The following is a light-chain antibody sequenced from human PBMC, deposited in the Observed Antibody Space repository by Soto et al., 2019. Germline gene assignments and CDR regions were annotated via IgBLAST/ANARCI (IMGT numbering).Light chain of an antibody. CDR3: QQYHYWPSGTLS. CDR2: RAS. CDR1: QSVSNN. Sequence: EIVMTQSPATLSVSPGEGATLSCRASQSVSNNLAWYQQKPGQAPRLLMYRASIRATAVPARFSGSGFGTEFTLTISSLQSEDFGVYFCQQYHYWPSGTLSFGQGTRLEIK. V-gene: IGKV3D-15*01. J-gene: IGKJ5*01.